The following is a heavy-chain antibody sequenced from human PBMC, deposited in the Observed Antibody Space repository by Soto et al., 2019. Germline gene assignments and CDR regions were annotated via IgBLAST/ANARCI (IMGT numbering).Heavy chain of an antibody. CDR1: GFTFDDYA. D-gene: IGHD3-10*01. Sequence: EVPLVESGGGLVQPGRSLRLSCAASGFTFDDYAMHWVRQTPGKGLEWVSGISWNSDTIVYTDSVKGRFTISRDNVNTHLYLQLKSRRAEDTAFNYCAKAMRGGRRSSRYYYGMDVWGQGTTVAVSS. CDR2: ISWNSDTI. V-gene: IGHV3-9*01. J-gene: IGHJ6*02. CDR3: AKAMRGGRRSSRYYYGMDV.